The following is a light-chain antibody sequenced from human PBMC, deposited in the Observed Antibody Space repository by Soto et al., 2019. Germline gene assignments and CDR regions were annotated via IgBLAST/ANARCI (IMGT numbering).Light chain of an antibody. CDR2: GAS. Sequence: EILLTQSPGILSLSPGERASLSCWASQSVNSKLAWYQQKPGQAPRLLIYGASTRATGIPARFSGSGSGTEFTLTISSLKSEDFAVYYCQQYNNWHTWTFGHGTKVDIK. V-gene: IGKV3-15*01. CDR3: QQYNNWHTWT. J-gene: IGKJ1*01. CDR1: QSVNSK.